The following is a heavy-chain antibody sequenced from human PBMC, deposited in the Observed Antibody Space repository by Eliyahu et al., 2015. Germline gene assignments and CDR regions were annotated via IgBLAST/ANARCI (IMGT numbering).Heavy chain of an antibody. Sequence: QVQLQESGPGLVKPSQTLSLTCTVSGGSISSGGYYWSWIRQHPGKGLEWIGYIYYSGSTYYNPSLKSLVTISVDTSKNQFSLKLSSVTAADTAVYYCARSGYSGYELDYWGQGTLVTVSS. CDR2: IYYSGST. D-gene: IGHD5-12*01. CDR1: GGSISSGGYY. V-gene: IGHV4-31*01. CDR3: ARSGYSGYELDY. J-gene: IGHJ4*02.